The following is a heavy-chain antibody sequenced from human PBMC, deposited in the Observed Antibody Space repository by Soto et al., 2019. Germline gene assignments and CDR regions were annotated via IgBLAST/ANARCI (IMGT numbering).Heavy chain of an antibody. D-gene: IGHD3-16*01. V-gene: IGHV3-23*01. CDR2: ITGGGADK. CDR3: AKDGGYDYIWGSYAS. Sequence: GGSLRLSCAAPGFMFSNSGMHWVRQAPGKGLEWVSAITGGGADKYYADSVRGRFTISRVNSKNTLFLQMNSLRAEDTAVYYCAKDGGYDYIWGSYASWGQGTLVTVSS. J-gene: IGHJ1*01. CDR1: GFMFSNSG.